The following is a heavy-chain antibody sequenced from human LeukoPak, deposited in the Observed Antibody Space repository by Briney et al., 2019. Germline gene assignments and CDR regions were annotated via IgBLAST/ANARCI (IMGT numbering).Heavy chain of an antibody. Sequence: GRSLRLSCAASGFTFSSYGMHWVRQAPGKGLEWVAVISYDGSNKYYADSVKGRSTISRDNSKNTLYLQMNSLRAEDTAVYYCAKNWNYFDYWGQGTLVTVSS. CDR1: GFTFSSYG. V-gene: IGHV3-30*18. CDR2: ISYDGSNK. D-gene: IGHD1-1*01. J-gene: IGHJ4*02. CDR3: AKNWNYFDY.